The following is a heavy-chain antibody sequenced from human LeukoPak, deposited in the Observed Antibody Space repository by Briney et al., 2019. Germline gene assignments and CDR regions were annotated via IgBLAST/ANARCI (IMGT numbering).Heavy chain of an antibody. V-gene: IGHV4-4*07. CDR2: IYTSGSS. CDR1: GGSISNYY. J-gene: IGHJ4*02. Sequence: SETLSLTCTVSGGSISNYYWSWIRKPAGKGLEWIGRIYTSGSSIYNPSFNSRVTMSVDTSKNQFSLRLSSVTAADTAVYYCARQMSSGGSSRYFDYWGQGILVTVSS. D-gene: IGHD2-15*01. CDR3: ARQMSSGGSSRYFDY.